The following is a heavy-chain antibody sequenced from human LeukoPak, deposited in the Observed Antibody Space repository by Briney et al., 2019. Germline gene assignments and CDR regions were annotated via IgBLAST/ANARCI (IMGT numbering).Heavy chain of an antibody. D-gene: IGHD3-3*01. CDR2: ISSSSSTI. Sequence: GGSLRLSCAASGFTLSSYSMSWVRQAPGTGLEWVSYISSSSSTIYYAHSVTGRFTMSRDNAKNSLYLQMNSLRAEDTAVYYCAREKLRFLEWPLNAFDIWGQGTMVTVSS. V-gene: IGHV3-48*01. J-gene: IGHJ3*02. CDR1: GFTLSSYS. CDR3: AREKLRFLEWPLNAFDI.